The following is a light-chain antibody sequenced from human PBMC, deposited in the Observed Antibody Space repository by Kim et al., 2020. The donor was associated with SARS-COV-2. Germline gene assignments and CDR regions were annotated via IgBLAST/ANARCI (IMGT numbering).Light chain of an antibody. V-gene: IGKV3-20*01. Sequence: SPGERGTRSCRASQSIKNNCVGWYQQKPGRAPRRLIYGASNRDPGIPDRFSGSGSGTDFTLIISRLEPEDVAVYYCLQCGDAPYTFGQGTKLEIK. CDR1: QSIKNNC. CDR2: GAS. J-gene: IGKJ2*01. CDR3: LQCGDAPYT.